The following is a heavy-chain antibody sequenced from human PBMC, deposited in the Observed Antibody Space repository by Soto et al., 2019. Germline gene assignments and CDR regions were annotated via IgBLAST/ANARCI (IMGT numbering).Heavy chain of an antibody. CDR3: ARRHIVVVTAAGDAFDI. Sequence: PSETLSLTCTVSGGSISSYYWSWIREPPGKGLEWIGYIYYSGSTNYNPPLKSRVTISVDTSKNQFSLRLSSVTAADTAVYYCARRHIVVVTAAGDAFDIWGQGTMVTVSS. J-gene: IGHJ3*02. CDR1: GGSISSYY. D-gene: IGHD2-21*02. CDR2: IYYSGST. V-gene: IGHV4-59*12.